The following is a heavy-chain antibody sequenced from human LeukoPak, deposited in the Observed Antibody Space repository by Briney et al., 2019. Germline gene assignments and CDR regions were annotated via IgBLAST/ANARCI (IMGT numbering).Heavy chain of an antibody. V-gene: IGHV3-53*01. CDR3: ARMAYSSSWYVDY. J-gene: IGHJ4*02. Sequence: GGSLRLSCAASGFTVSSNYMSWVRQAPGKGLEWASVIYSGGSTYYADSVEGRFTISRDNSKNTLYLQMNSLRAEDTAVYYCARMAYSSSWYVDYWGQGTLVTVSS. CDR1: GFTVSSNY. D-gene: IGHD6-13*01. CDR2: IYSGGST.